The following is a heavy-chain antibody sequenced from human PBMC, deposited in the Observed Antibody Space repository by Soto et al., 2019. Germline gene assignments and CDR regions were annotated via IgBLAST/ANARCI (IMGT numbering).Heavy chain of an antibody. D-gene: IGHD2-2*01. CDR2: MYFTGST. Sequence: PSETLSLTCTVSGDSVSSSTYYWTWIRQPPGKALEWIGFMYFTGSTSYNPSLKSRVTISVDTSKNQFSLNLTSVTAADTAMYYCAKYQGDPRLAFDIWGQGTMVTVSS. CDR1: GDSVSSSTYY. J-gene: IGHJ3*02. V-gene: IGHV4-61*01. CDR3: AKYQGDPRLAFDI.